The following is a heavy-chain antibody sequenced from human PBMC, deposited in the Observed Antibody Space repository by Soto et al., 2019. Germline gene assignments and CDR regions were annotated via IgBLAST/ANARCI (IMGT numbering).Heavy chain of an antibody. Sequence: RGESLKISCTGFGYTFTTFWISWVRQMPGRGLEWMGRIDPRDSYTNYSPSFQGHVTISADKSISTAYLQWGSLKASDTAMYYCARPFCSSSTCDSWFDPWGQGTLVTVSS. CDR3: ARPFCSSSTCDSWFDP. V-gene: IGHV5-10-1*01. J-gene: IGHJ5*02. D-gene: IGHD2-2*01. CDR2: IDPRDSYT. CDR1: GYTFTTFW.